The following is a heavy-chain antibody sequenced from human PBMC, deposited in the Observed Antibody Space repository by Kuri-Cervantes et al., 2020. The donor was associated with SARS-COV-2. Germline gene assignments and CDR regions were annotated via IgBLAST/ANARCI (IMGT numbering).Heavy chain of an antibody. J-gene: IGHJ4*02. Sequence: ETLSLTCAASGFTFSGHWIHWVRQAPGKGLVWVSRINPDGSYTNNADSVKGRFTLARDNAKNMLFLQMNSLRAEDTAVYYCVRDGDHWNFDYWGQGTLVTVSS. CDR1: GFTFSGHW. CDR2: INPDGSYT. V-gene: IGHV3-74*01. D-gene: IGHD1-1*01. CDR3: VRDGDHWNFDY.